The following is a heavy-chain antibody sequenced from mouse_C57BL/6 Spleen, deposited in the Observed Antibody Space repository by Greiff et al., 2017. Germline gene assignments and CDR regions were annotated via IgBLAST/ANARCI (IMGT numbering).Heavy chain of an antibody. CDR3: ARYGSSYNFDY. Sequence: VQLQQPGAELVMPGASVKLSCKASGYTFTSYWMHWVKQRPGQGLEWIGEIDPSDSYTNYNQKFKGKSTLYVDKSSSTAYMQLSSLTSEDSAVYYCARYGSSYNFDYWGQGTTLTVSS. V-gene: IGHV1-69*01. J-gene: IGHJ2*01. D-gene: IGHD1-1*01. CDR2: IDPSDSYT. CDR1: GYTFTSYW.